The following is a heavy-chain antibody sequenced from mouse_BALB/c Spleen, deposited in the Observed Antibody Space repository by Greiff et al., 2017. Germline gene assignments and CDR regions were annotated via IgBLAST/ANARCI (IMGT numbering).Heavy chain of an antibody. CDR1: GFTFSSYT. CDR3: TREGYGYRYAMDY. D-gene: IGHD1-2*01. J-gene: IGHJ4*01. V-gene: IGHV5-6-4*01. CDR2: ISSGGSYT. Sequence: EVKLVESGGGLVKPGGSLKLSCAASGFTFSSYTMSWVRQTPGKRLEWVATISSGGSYTYYPDSVKGRFTISRDNAKNTLYLQMSSLKSEDTAMYYCTREGYGYRYAMDYWGQGTSVTVSS.